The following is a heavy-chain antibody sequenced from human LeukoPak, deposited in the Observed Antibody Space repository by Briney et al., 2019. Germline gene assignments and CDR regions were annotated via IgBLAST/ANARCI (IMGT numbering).Heavy chain of an antibody. D-gene: IGHD6-13*01. J-gene: IGHJ6*02. CDR1: GFSFSSYA. CDR3: ARRQQQHYYYGMDV. V-gene: IGHV3-23*01. Sequence: PGGSLRLSCAASGFSFSSYAMTWARQAPVKGLEWVSAISGDGTRTYYADSVKGRFTISRDNSKNTLYLQMNSLRAEDTAVYYCARRQQQHYYYGMDVWGQGATVTVSS. CDR2: ISGDGTRT.